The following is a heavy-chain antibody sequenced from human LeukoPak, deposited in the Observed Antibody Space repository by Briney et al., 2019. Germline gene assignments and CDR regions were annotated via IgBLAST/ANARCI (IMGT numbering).Heavy chain of an antibody. CDR3: AREGGIEYSSSLFDY. J-gene: IGHJ4*02. V-gene: IGHV4-61*02. CDR2: IYTSGST. Sequence: SGTLSLTCAVSGGSISSGSYYWSWIRQPAGKGLEWIGRIYTSGSTNYNPSLKSRVTISVDTSKNQFSLKLSSVTAADTAVYYCAREGGIEYSSSLFDYWGQGTLVTVSS. CDR1: GGSISSGSYY. D-gene: IGHD6-6*01.